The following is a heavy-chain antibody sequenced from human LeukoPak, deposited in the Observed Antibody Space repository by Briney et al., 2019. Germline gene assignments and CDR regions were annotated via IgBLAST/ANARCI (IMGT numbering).Heavy chain of an antibody. D-gene: IGHD3-10*01. CDR2: ISDSGGNT. CDR1: GFTFDDYG. V-gene: IGHV3-23*01. Sequence: GGSLRLSCAASGFTFDDYGMSWVRQAPGKGLKWVSAISDSGGNTYSADSVRGRFTISRDNSRNTLYLQMNTLSPDDTAVYYCAKLYGSGTYNNYFHYWGQGTLVTVSS. CDR3: AKLYGSGTYNNYFHY. J-gene: IGHJ4*02.